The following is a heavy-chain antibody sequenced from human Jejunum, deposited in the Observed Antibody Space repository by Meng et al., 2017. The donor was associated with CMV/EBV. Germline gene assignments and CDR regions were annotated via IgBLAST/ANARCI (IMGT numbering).Heavy chain of an antibody. V-gene: IGHV3-11*01. CDR3: AREERGLEGGGSCPFDY. D-gene: IGHD2-15*01. J-gene: IGHJ4*02. CDR1: FGAYS. CDR2: ISSSGSTI. Sequence: FGAYSVGWLRLGPGKGLEWVSYISSSGSTIYYADSVKGRFTISRDNAKNSLYLQMNSLRAEDTAVYYCAREERGLEGGGSCPFDYWGQGTRVTVSS.